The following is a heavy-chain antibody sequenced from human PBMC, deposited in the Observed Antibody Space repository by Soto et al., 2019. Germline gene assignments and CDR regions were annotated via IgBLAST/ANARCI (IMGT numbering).Heavy chain of an antibody. CDR1: GFTFSSYA. J-gene: IGHJ4*02. Sequence: GGSLRLSCAASGFTFSSYAMSWVRQAPGKGLEWVSAISGSGGSTYYADSMKGRFTISRDNSKNTLYLQMNSLRAEDTAVYYCAKSPWVKSGSYYFDYWGQGTLVNVSS. D-gene: IGHD1-26*01. CDR2: ISGSGGST. CDR3: AKSPWVKSGSYYFDY. V-gene: IGHV3-23*01.